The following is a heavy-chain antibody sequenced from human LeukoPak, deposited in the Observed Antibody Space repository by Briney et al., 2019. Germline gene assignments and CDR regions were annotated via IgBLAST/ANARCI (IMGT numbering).Heavy chain of an antibody. Sequence: PGGSLRLSCAASGFTFSSYRMNWVRQAPGKGLEWVSYISSSSSTIYYADSVKGRFTISRDNAKNSLYLQMNSLRAEDTAVYYCARGVGIWFGDPGGYYFDYWGQGTLVTVSS. CDR1: GFTFSSYR. J-gene: IGHJ4*02. CDR2: ISSSSSTI. V-gene: IGHV3-48*01. CDR3: ARGVGIWFGDPGGYYFDY. D-gene: IGHD3-10*01.